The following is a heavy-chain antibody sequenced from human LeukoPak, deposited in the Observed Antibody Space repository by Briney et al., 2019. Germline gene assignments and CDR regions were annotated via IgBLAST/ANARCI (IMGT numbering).Heavy chain of an antibody. Sequence: SETLSLTCTVSGGSISSYYWSWIRQPAGKGLEWIGRIYTSGSTNYNPSLKSRVTMSVDTSKNQFSLKLSSVTAADTAVYYCARDSYYYDSSGYQRVDVWGKGTTVTISS. V-gene: IGHV4-4*07. CDR1: GGSISSYY. J-gene: IGHJ6*04. CDR2: IYTSGST. D-gene: IGHD3-22*01. CDR3: ARDSYYYDSSGYQRVDV.